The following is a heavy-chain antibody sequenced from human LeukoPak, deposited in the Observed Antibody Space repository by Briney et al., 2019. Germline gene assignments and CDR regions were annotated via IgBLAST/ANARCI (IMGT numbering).Heavy chain of an antibody. CDR3: ARALGYCSGGSCTRGYNWFDP. Sequence: SETLSLTCTVSGGSISGSDYYWGWIRQPPGKGLEWLGSIYYGGSTYYNPSLKSRVTISVDTSMNQFSLKLSFVTTADTAVYYCARALGYCSGGSCTRGYNWFDPWGQGTLVTVSS. CDR2: IYYGGST. CDR1: GGSISGSDYY. D-gene: IGHD2-15*01. J-gene: IGHJ5*02. V-gene: IGHV4-39*01.